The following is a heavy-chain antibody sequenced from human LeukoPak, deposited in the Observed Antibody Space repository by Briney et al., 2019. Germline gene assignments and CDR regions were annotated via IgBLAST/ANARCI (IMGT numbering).Heavy chain of an antibody. J-gene: IGHJ4*02. Sequence: SQTLSLTCAISGDSVSRNSATWNWIRQSPSRGLEWLGRTYYRTKWYKDYAVSVKSRITINPDTSKNQFSLQLNSVTPEDTAVYYCARGSGSFWSFFHWGQGTLVTVSS. CDR1: GDSVSRNSAT. V-gene: IGHV6-1*01. CDR3: ARGSGSFWSFFH. D-gene: IGHD1-26*01. CDR2: TYYRTKWYK.